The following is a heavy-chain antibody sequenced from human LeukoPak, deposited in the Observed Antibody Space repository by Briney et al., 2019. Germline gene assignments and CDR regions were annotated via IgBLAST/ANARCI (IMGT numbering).Heavy chain of an antibody. CDR3: ARGICYSNGYYGMDV. D-gene: IGHD4-11*01. J-gene: IGHJ6*02. CDR2: TSSSSDYI. Sequence: GGSLRLSCAASGFTFSSYRMNWVRQAPGKGLEWVSSTSSSSDYIYYGRFTISRDKAKNSLYLQMKSLRGEDRAVDYCARGICYSNGYYGMDVWGQGTTVTVSS. CDR1: GFTFSSYR. V-gene: IGHV3-21*01.